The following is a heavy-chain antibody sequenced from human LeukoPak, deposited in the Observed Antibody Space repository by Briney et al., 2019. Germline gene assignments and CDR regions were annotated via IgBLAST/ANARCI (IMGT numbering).Heavy chain of an antibody. CDR1: GGSISSGDYY. D-gene: IGHD5-12*01. CDR2: IYYSGST. J-gene: IGHJ4*02. Sequence: PSETLSLTCTVSGGSISSGDYYWSWIRQPPGKGLAWIGYIYYSGSTYYNPPLQRRVTISVDTSKNEFSLQLSSVTAADTAVYYRARDQIVATIPGGDYWGQGTLVTVSS. CDR3: ARDQIVATIPGGDY. V-gene: IGHV4-30-4*08.